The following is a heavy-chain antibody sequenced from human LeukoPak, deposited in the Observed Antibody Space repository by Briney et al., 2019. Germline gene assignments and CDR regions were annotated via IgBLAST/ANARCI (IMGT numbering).Heavy chain of an antibody. CDR3: ASSVWLALDY. Sequence: GSLRLSCAASGFTFSSYAMHWVRQAPGKGLEWVAVISYDGSNKYYADSVKGRFTISRDNSKNTLYLQMNSLRAEDTAVYYCASSVWLALDYWGQGTLVTVSS. V-gene: IGHV3-30-3*01. D-gene: IGHD6-19*01. CDR2: ISYDGSNK. J-gene: IGHJ4*02. CDR1: GFTFSSYA.